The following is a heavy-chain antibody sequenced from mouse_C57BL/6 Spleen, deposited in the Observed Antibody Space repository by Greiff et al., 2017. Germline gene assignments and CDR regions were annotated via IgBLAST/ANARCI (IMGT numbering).Heavy chain of an antibody. D-gene: IGHD2-1*01. CDR3: ARAHYGNLDY. V-gene: IGHV3-6*01. Sequence: EVQLQESGPGLVKPSQSLSLTCSVTGYSITSGYYWNWIRQFPGNKLEWMGYISYDGSNNYNPSLKNRISITRDTSKNQFFLTLNSVTTEDTATYYCARAHYGNLDYWGQGTTLTVSS. CDR2: ISYDGSN. J-gene: IGHJ2*01. CDR1: GYSITSGYY.